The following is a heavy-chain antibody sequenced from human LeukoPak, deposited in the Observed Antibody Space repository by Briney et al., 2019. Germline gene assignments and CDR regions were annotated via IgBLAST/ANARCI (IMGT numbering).Heavy chain of an antibody. CDR2: ISAYNGNT. V-gene: IGHV1-18*01. CDR3: ARVIGGPYSSSWKYYFDY. D-gene: IGHD6-13*01. CDR1: DYTFTSYG. J-gene: IGHJ4*02. Sequence: GASVKVSCKASDYTFTSYGISWVRQAPGQGLEWMGWISAYNGNTNYAQKLQGRVTMTTDTSTSTAYMELRSLRSDDTAVYYCARVIGGPYSSSWKYYFDYWGQGTLVTVSS.